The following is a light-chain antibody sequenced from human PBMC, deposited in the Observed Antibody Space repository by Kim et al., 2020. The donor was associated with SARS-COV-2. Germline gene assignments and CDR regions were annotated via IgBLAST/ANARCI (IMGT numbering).Light chain of an antibody. Sequence: LSPGEIATLACRASQSVSSSLAWYRQKPGQVPRFLIYHVSNRATGIPARFSGSGSGTDFTLTISSLEPEDFAVYYCQQRRNWPLTFGGGTKVDIK. J-gene: IGKJ4*01. CDR3: QQRRNWPLT. CDR1: QSVSSS. CDR2: HVS. V-gene: IGKV3-11*01.